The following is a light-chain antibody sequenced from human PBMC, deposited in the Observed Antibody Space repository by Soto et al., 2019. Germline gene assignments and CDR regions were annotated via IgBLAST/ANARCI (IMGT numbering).Light chain of an antibody. CDR1: SSDIGTYNR. Sequence: QSVLTQPASVSGSPGQSISISCTGTSSDIGTYNRVSWYQHHPDKAPPLLIYEVFTRPSGVSNLFSGSTSGNAASLTISGLQPGDDADYYCSSYTTSDTYVFGTGTKLTVL. J-gene: IGLJ1*01. CDR2: EVF. CDR3: SSYTTSDTYV. V-gene: IGLV2-14*01.